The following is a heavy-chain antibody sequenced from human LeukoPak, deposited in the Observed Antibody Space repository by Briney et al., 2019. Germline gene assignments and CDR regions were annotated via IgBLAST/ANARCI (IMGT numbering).Heavy chain of an antibody. V-gene: IGHV4-31*03. J-gene: IGHJ4*02. D-gene: IGHD4-17*01. Sequence: SQTLSLTCTVSGGSISSGDYYWSWIRQHPGKGLEWIGYIYYSGRTYYDPSLKSRVTIAVDTSKNQFSLKVSSVTAADTAVYYCARGDYSAHFHYWGQGTLVTVSS. CDR3: ARGDYSAHFHY. CDR1: GGSISSGDYY. CDR2: IYYSGRT.